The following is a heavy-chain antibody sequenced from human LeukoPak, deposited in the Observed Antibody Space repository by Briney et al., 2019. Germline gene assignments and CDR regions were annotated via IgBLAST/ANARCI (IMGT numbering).Heavy chain of an antibody. CDR1: GYTFTSYD. Sequence: ASVKVSCKASGYTFTSYDINWVRQATGQGLEWMGWMNPNSGNTGYAQKFQGRVTITRNTSISTAYMELSSLRSEDTAVYYCARDRNLWPFDYWGQGTLVTVSS. CDR2: MNPNSGNT. D-gene: IGHD4-11*01. CDR3: ARDRNLWPFDY. V-gene: IGHV1-8*03. J-gene: IGHJ4*02.